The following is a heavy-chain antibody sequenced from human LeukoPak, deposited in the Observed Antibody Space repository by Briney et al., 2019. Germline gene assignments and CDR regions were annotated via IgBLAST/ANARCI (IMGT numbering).Heavy chain of an antibody. V-gene: IGHV3-21*01. CDR3: ARVSGDTDYGGNSLDY. CDR2: ISSSSSYI. D-gene: IGHD4-23*01. J-gene: IGHJ4*02. CDR1: EFTFSTYS. Sequence: GGSLRLSCAASEFTFSTYSMNWVRQAPGKRLEWVSSISSSSSYIYYADSVKGRFTISRDNAKNSLYVQMNSLRAEDTAVYYCARVSGDTDYGGNSLDYWGQGTLVTVSS.